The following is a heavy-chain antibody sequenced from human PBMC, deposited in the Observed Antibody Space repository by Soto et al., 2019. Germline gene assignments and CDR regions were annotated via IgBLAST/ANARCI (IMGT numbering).Heavy chain of an antibody. CDR1: GFTFSDYY. J-gene: IGHJ3*02. CDR3: ARLSRSWFDAFDS. D-gene: IGHD6-13*01. Sequence: GGSLRLSCAASGFTFSDYYMSWIRQAPGKGLEWVSYISSSGSTIYYADSVKGRFTISRDNAKNSLYLQMNSLRAEDTAVYYGARLSRSWFDAFDSWGQGTMVTFSS. CDR2: ISSSGSTI. V-gene: IGHV3-11*01.